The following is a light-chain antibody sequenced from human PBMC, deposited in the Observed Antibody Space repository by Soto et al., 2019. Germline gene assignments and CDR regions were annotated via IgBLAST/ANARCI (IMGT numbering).Light chain of an antibody. CDR2: DAS. V-gene: IGKV1-5*01. Sequence: DIQMTQSPSTLSASVGDRVTITCRASQSISSWLAWYQQKPGKDPMLLIYDASSLESGVPSRFSGSGSGTEFTLTISSLQPDDFATYYCQQYNSYSWTFGQGTKVEIK. CDR1: QSISSW. CDR3: QQYNSYSWT. J-gene: IGKJ1*01.